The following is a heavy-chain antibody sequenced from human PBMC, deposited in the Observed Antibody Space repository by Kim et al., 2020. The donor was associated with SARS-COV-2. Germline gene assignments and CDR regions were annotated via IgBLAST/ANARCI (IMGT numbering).Heavy chain of an antibody. CDR1: GGSISSSSYY. J-gene: IGHJ4*02. CDR3: ARLGVATVTTSD. CDR2: IYYSGST. Sequence: SETLSLTCTVSGGSISSSSYYWGWIRQPPGKGLEWIGSIYYSGSTYYNPSLKSRVTISVDTSKNQFSLKLSSVTAADTAVYYCARLGVATVTTSDWGQGTLVTVSS. V-gene: IGHV4-39*01. D-gene: IGHD4-17*01.